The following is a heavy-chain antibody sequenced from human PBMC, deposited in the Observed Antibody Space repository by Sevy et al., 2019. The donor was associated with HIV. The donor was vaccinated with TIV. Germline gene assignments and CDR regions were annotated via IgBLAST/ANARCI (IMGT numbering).Heavy chain of an antibody. V-gene: IGHV3-7*01. J-gene: IGHJ6*02. CDR3: AGDTGGIGMDV. CDR2: INQDGSAK. CDR1: GFTFSSHW. D-gene: IGHD6-13*01. Sequence: GGSLRLSCAASGFTFSSHWMSWVRQAPGKGLEWVATINQDGSAKYYVDSVKGRFTISRDNAKNSLSLQMNSLRAEDTVVYYCAGDTGGIGMDVWGQGTTVTVSS.